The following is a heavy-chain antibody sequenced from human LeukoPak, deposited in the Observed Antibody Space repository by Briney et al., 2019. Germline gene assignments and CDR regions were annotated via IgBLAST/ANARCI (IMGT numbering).Heavy chain of an antibody. CDR2: SYYTGTT. CDR3: ARVNPGLRYFGY. D-gene: IGHD3-9*01. J-gene: IGHJ4*02. CDR1: DGSISSDTYY. V-gene: IGHV4-39*07. Sequence: SETLSLTCTVSDGSISSDTYYWGWIRQPPGKGLEWIGTSYYTGTTYYNPSLKSRVTISVDTSKNQFSLKLSSVTAADTAVYYCARVNPGLRYFGYWGQGTLVTVSS.